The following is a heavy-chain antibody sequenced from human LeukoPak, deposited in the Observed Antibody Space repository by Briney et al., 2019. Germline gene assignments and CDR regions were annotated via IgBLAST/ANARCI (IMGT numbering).Heavy chain of an antibody. CDR3: ARVVVPAMFDY. CDR2: INHSGST. CDR1: GGSFSGYY. D-gene: IGHD2-2*01. V-gene: IGHV4-34*01. Sequence: SETLSLTCAVYGGSFSGYYWSWIRQPPGKGLEWIGEINHSGSTNYNPSLKSRVTITVDMSKNQFSLKLSSVTAADTAVYYCARVVVPAMFDYWGQGPLVTASS. J-gene: IGHJ4*02.